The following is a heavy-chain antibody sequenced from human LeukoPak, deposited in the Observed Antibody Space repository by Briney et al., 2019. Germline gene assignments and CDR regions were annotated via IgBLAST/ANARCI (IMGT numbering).Heavy chain of an antibody. CDR2: INQDGSER. D-gene: IGHD6-13*01. Sequence: KPGGSLRLSCAASGFTFSSHWMTWVRQAPGKGLEWVANINQDGSERYYVDSVKGRFTISRDNAKNSLHLQMNSLRAEDTAVYYCARDSEYSSSFAFDIWGQGTMVTVSS. J-gene: IGHJ3*02. CDR1: GFTFSSHW. V-gene: IGHV3-7*01. CDR3: ARDSEYSSSFAFDI.